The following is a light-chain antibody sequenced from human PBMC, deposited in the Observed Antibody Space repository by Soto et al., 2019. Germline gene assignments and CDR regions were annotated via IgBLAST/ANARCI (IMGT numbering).Light chain of an antibody. CDR2: DVN. V-gene: IGLV2-14*03. J-gene: IGLJ1*01. CDR1: SSDIAGYNY. Sequence: SALTQPASVSASPGQSITISCTGSSSDIAGYNYVSWYQQQPGKAPKLIIYDVNNRPSGVSNRFSASKSGNTATLTISGLQAEDEADYYCCSYTKSDTLYVFGAGTKLTVL. CDR3: CSYTKSDTLYV.